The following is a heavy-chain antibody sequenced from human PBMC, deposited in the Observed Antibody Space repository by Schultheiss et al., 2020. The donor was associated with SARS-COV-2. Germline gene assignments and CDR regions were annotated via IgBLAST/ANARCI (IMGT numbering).Heavy chain of an antibody. Sequence: ASVKVSCKASGYTFTGYYMHWVRQAPGQGLEWMGRISTYNANTDFAQKFQGRVTMTRDTSISTAYMELSRLRSDDTAVYYCASKYLKAPLYYYYGMDVWGQGTTVTVSS. CDR2: ISTYNANT. D-gene: IGHD3-10*01. CDR1: GYTFTGYY. V-gene: IGHV1-2*06. J-gene: IGHJ6*02. CDR3: ASKYLKAPLYYYYGMDV.